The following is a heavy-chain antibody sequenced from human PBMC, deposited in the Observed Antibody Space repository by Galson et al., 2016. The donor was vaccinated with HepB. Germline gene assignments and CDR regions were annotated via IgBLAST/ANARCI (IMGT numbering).Heavy chain of an antibody. V-gene: IGHV4-59*01. D-gene: IGHD3-22*01. J-gene: IGHJ4*02. CDR3: ARDRDSSSYYSLDY. Sequence: SETLSLTCTVSGGSISSYYWSWIRQPPGQGLEWIGYIYYSGSTSYNPSSKSRVTISVDTSKNQFSLKLKSVTAADTAVYYCARDRDSSSYYSLDYWGQGTPVTVSS. CDR1: GGSISSYY. CDR2: IYYSGST.